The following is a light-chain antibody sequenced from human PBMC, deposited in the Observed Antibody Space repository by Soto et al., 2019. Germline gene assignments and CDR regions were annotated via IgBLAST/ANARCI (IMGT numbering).Light chain of an antibody. Sequence: DIQMTQSPSSLSASVGDRVTITCRASQSISSYLNWYQQKPGEAPKLLIYAASSLQSGVPSRFSGSGSGTDFTLTISSLQPEDFATYYCQQYNSYSITFGQGTRLEIK. V-gene: IGKV1-39*01. CDR1: QSISSY. J-gene: IGKJ5*01. CDR3: QQYNSYSIT. CDR2: AAS.